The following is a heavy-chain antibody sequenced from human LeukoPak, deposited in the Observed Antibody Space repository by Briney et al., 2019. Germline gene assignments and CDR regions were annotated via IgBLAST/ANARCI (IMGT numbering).Heavy chain of an antibody. CDR2: IYYSGST. D-gene: IGHD6-6*01. CDR1: GGSISSYY. CDR3: ASEPAYSSSSKAGYYYYYYMDV. J-gene: IGHJ6*03. V-gene: IGHV4-39*07. Sequence: SETLSLTCTVSGGSISSYYWGWIRQPPGKGLEWIGSIYYSGSTYYNPSLKSRVTISVDTSKNQFSLKPSSVTAADTAVYYCASEPAYSSSSKAGYYYYYYMDVWGKGTTVTVSS.